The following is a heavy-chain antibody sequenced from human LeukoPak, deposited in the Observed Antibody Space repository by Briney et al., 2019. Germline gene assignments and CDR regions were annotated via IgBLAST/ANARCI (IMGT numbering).Heavy chain of an antibody. CDR1: GYTFTSYG. J-gene: IGHJ4*02. V-gene: IGHV1-18*01. D-gene: IGHD3-10*01. CDR2: ISAYNGNT. Sequence: ASVKVSCKASGYTFTSYGISWVRQAPGQGLEWMGWISAYNGNTNYAQKLQGRVTMTTDTSTSTAYMELRSLRSDDTAVYYCASVVRGVQAYYFDYWGQGTLVTVSS. CDR3: ASVVRGVQAYYFDY.